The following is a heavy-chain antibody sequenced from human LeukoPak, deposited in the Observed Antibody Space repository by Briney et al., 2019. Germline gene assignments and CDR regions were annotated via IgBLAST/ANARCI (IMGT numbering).Heavy chain of an antibody. D-gene: IGHD1-26*01. CDR1: GFTFSIYS. CDR3: ARDYGGSSSY. CDR2: ISSSSSSI. J-gene: IGHJ4*02. V-gene: IGHV3-48*01. Sequence: GGSLRLSCAASGFTFSIYSMIWVRQAPGQGLEWVSYISSSSSSIYYADSVKGRFTISRDNAKNSLYLQMNSLRAEDTAVYYCARDYGGSSSYWGQGTLVTVSS.